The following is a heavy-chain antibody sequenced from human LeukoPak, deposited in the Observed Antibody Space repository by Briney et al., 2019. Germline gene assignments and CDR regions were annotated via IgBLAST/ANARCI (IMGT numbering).Heavy chain of an antibody. D-gene: IGHD4-17*01. J-gene: IGHJ4*02. V-gene: IGHV3-49*04. CDR1: GFTFGDYA. Sequence: GGSLRLSCTASGFTFGDYAMSWVRQAPGKGLEWVGFIRSKAYGGTTEYAASVKGRFTISRDDPKSIAYLQMNSLKTEDTAVYYCTRGLHDYGDYGIDYWGQGTLVTVSS. CDR2: IRSKAYGGTT. CDR3: TRGLHDYGDYGIDY.